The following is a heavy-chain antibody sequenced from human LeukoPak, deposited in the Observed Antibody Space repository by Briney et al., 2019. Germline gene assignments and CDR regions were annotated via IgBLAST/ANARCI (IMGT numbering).Heavy chain of an antibody. D-gene: IGHD3-16*01. J-gene: IGHJ4*02. Sequence: GGSLRPSFATSGFPFSTHSMTRVRQAPGKGLEGVSSLITGSYDIFYADAVKGRFTISRDNAEKSLFLQMNSLRVEDTAVYYCMGGGGSWDSDFDYWGQGTLVTVSS. CDR2: LITGSYDI. V-gene: IGHV3-21*01. CDR3: MGGGGSWDSDFDY. CDR1: GFPFSTHS.